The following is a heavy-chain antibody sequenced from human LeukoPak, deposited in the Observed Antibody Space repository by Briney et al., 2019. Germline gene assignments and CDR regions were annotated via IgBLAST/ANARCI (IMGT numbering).Heavy chain of an antibody. V-gene: IGHV3-33*06. CDR1: GFTFSSYG. CDR3: AKDLGLLRYFDWLLDY. J-gene: IGHJ4*02. CDR2: IWYDGSNK. Sequence: GGSLRLSCAASGFTFSSYGMHWVHQAPGKGLEWVAVIWYDGSNKYYADSVNGRFTISRDNSKNTLYLQMNSLRAEDTAVYYCAKDLGLLRYFDWLLDYWGQGTLVTVSS. D-gene: IGHD3-9*01.